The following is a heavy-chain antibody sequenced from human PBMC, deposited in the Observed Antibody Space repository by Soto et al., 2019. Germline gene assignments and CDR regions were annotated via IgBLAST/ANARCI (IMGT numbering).Heavy chain of an antibody. J-gene: IGHJ4*01. Sequence: QVPLVQSGAEVKETGASVKVSCKASGYSFTGYYIHWVRQAPGQGLEWMGWINPDSGGTNYAQKFQGGVTMTRDTSISTAYMDLSRLRSDDPAVYYCARAIAALPADYLGQGTLVTVAS. CDR2: INPDSGGT. CDR3: ARAIAALPADY. V-gene: IGHV1-2*02. CDR1: GYSFTGYY. D-gene: IGHD6-6*01.